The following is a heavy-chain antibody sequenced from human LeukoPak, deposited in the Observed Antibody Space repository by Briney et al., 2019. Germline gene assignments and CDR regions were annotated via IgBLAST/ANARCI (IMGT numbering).Heavy chain of an antibody. Sequence: AAVKVSCKASGYTFTSYGISLVRQAPGPGLEWMGWISAYNGNTNYAQKLQGRVTMTTDTSTSTAYMELRSLRSDDKAVYYCARVRAPHAFDIWGQGTMVTVSS. CDR2: ISAYNGNT. CDR1: GYTFTSYG. J-gene: IGHJ3*02. V-gene: IGHV1-18*01. CDR3: ARVRAPHAFDI.